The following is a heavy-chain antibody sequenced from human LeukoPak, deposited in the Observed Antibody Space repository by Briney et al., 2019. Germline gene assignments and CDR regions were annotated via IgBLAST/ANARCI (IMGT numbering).Heavy chain of an antibody. CDR1: GGTFSSYA. V-gene: IGHV1-69*05. CDR2: IIPIFGTA. J-gene: IGHJ4*02. Sequence: GASVKVSCKASGGTFSSYAISWVRQAPGQGLEWMGGIIPIFGTANYAQKFQGRVTITTDESTSTAYMELSSPRSEDTAVYYCASYYDSSGYYGTRAVFDYWGQGTLVTVSS. D-gene: IGHD3-22*01. CDR3: ASYYDSSGYYGTRAVFDY.